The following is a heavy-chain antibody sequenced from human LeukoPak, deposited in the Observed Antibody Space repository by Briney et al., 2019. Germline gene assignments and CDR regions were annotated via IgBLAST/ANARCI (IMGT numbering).Heavy chain of an antibody. D-gene: IGHD3-22*01. CDR3: ARRRGTYYYDSSGYY. V-gene: IGHV4-61*01. Sequence: SETLSLTCTVSGGSVSSGSYYWSWIRQPPGKGLEWIGYIYYSGSTNYNPSLKSRVTISVDTSKNQFSLKLSSVTAADTAVYYCARRRGTYYYDSSGYYWGQGTLVTVSS. CDR1: GGSVSSGSYY. J-gene: IGHJ4*02. CDR2: IYYSGST.